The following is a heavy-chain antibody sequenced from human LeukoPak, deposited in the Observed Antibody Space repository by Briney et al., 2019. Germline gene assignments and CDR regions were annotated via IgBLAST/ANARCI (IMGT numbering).Heavy chain of an antibody. V-gene: IGHV3-23*01. CDR1: GFRFSNFA. Sequence: GGSLRLSCAASGFRFSNFAMSWVRQAPGKGLEWVSLIIGSSGDTLYADSVKGRFTISRDISKNRLYLRMNSLRAEDTALYYCAKGAYDYIEMGYFDDWGQGTLVTVSS. J-gene: IGHJ4*02. D-gene: IGHD5-12*01. CDR2: IIGSSGDT. CDR3: AKGAYDYIEMGYFDD.